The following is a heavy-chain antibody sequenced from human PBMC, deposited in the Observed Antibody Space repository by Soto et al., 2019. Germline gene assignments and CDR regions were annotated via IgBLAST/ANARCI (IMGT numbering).Heavy chain of an antibody. V-gene: IGHV3-23*01. D-gene: IGHD3-22*01. CDR2: ISGSGGST. CDR1: GFTFSSYA. J-gene: IGHJ5*02. CDR3: VKEGYYYDSNGYYYGWFDP. Sequence: GGSLRLSCAASGFTFSSYAMSWVRQAPGKGLEWVSAISGSGGSTYYADSVKGRFTISRDNSKNTLYLQMNSLRAEDTAVYYCVKEGYYYDSNGYYYGWFDPWGQGTLVTVSS.